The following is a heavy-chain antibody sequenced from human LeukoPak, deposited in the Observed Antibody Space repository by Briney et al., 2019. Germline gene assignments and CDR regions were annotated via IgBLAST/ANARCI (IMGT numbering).Heavy chain of an antibody. Sequence: SETLSLTCTVSGGSISSYYGSWIRQPPGKGLEWIGYIYYSGSTNYNPSLKSRVTISVDTSKNQFSLELSSVTAADTAVYYCARSQWLAGGHWFDPWGQGTLVTVSS. CDR1: GGSISSYY. CDR2: IYYSGST. CDR3: ARSQWLAGGHWFDP. J-gene: IGHJ5*02. V-gene: IGHV4-59*01. D-gene: IGHD6-19*01.